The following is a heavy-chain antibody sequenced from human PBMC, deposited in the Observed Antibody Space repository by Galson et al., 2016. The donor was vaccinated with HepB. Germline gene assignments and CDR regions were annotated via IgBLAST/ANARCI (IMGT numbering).Heavy chain of an antibody. D-gene: IGHD6-19*01. J-gene: IGHJ4*02. V-gene: IGHV3-7*01. CDR2: IKSDGSQK. Sequence: SLRLSCAASGFTFSACWMGWVRQAPGKGLEWVAIIKSDGSQKYYVDSVKGRFTISRDNAKNSLYLQMNSLRAGDTAVYYCARESGWSFDYWGQGTLVTVSS. CDR3: ARESGWSFDY. CDR1: GFTFSACW.